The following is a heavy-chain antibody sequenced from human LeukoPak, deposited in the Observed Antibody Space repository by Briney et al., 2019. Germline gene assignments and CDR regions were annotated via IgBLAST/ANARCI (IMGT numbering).Heavy chain of an antibody. Sequence: ASVKVSCKSSGYTFTSHGISWGRQAPGQGLEWMGWISNYNGKINYAQKLQGRVTMTTETSTSTAYMELRSLRFDDTAVYYCAREGYSSGWYYFDYWGQGTLVTVSP. V-gene: IGHV1-18*01. CDR1: GYTFTSHG. D-gene: IGHD6-19*01. CDR2: ISNYNGKI. CDR3: AREGYSSGWYYFDY. J-gene: IGHJ4*02.